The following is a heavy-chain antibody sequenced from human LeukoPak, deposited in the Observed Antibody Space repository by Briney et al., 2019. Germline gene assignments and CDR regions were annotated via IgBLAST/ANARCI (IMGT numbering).Heavy chain of an antibody. J-gene: IGHJ3*02. Sequence: KPGGSLRLSCAASGFTFSSYSMNWVRQAPGKGLEWVSSIGSRSTYTYSADSVKGRFTISRDNAKNSLYLQMNSLRAGDTDVYYCARGGLNFDAFDIWGQGTMVTVSS. D-gene: IGHD1-7*01. CDR1: GFTFSSYS. CDR2: IGSRSTYT. CDR3: ARGGLNFDAFDI. V-gene: IGHV3-21*01.